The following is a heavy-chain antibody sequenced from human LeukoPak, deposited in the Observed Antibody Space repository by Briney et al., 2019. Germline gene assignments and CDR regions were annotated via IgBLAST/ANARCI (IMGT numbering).Heavy chain of an antibody. D-gene: IGHD3-22*01. Sequence: GGSLRLSCAASGFTFSSYSMNWVRQAPGKGLEWVSSISSSSSYIYCADSVKGRFTISRDNAKNSLYLQMNSLRAEDTAVYYCARDSSGKNDYWGQGTLVTVSS. V-gene: IGHV3-21*01. CDR1: GFTFSSYS. CDR3: ARDSSGKNDY. CDR2: ISSSSSYI. J-gene: IGHJ4*02.